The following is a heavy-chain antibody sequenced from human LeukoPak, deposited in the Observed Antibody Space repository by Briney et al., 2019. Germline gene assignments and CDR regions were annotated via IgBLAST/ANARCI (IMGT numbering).Heavy chain of an antibody. CDR2: IYYSGST. CDR3: ARGTYYYDSSVYYFPFDI. V-gene: IGHV4-59*01. D-gene: IGHD3-22*01. J-gene: IGHJ3*02. Sequence: SETLSPTCTVSGGSINSYYWSWIRQPAGKGLEWIGYIYYSGSTNYNPSLKSRVTISVDTSKNQFSLKLSSVTAADTAVYYCARGTYYYDSSVYYFPFDIWGQGTMVTVSS. CDR1: GGSINSYY.